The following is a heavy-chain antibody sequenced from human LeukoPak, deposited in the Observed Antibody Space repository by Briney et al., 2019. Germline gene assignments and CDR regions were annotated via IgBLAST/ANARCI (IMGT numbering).Heavy chain of an antibody. CDR1: GFTFSSYA. D-gene: IGHD4-17*01. CDR3: AKSFYGDYVENELDY. Sequence: GGSLRLSCAASGFTFSSYAMSGVRQAPGKGLEWVSAISGSGGSTCYADSVKGRFTISRDNSKNTLYLQMNSLRAEDTAVYYCAKSFYGDYVENELDYWGQGALVTVSS. J-gene: IGHJ4*02. V-gene: IGHV3-23*01. CDR2: ISGSGGST.